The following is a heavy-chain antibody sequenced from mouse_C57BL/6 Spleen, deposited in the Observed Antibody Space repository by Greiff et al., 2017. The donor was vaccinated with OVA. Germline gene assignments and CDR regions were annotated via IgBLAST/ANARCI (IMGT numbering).Heavy chain of an antibody. CDR2: IDPSDSET. J-gene: IGHJ2*01. Sequence: QVQLQQPGAELVRPGSSVKLSCKASGYTFTSYWMHWVKQRPIQGLEWIGNIDPSDSETHYNQKFKDKATLTVDKSSSTAYMQLSSLTSEDSAVYYCARATMITTSRSYFDYWGQGTTLTVSS. CDR3: ARATMITTSRSYFDY. V-gene: IGHV1-52*01. CDR1: GYTFTSYW. D-gene: IGHD2-4*01.